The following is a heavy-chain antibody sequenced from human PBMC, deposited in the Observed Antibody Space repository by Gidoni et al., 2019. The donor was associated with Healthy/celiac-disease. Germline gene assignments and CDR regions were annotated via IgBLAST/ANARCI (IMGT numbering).Heavy chain of an antibody. Sequence: QVQLQQWGAGLLKPSETLSLTCAVYGGSFSGYYWSWIRQPPGKGLEWIGAINHSGSTNYNPSLRSRVTISVDTSKNQFSLKLSSVTAADTAVYYCARAAYSGSYNWGQGTLVTVSS. D-gene: IGHD1-26*01. CDR1: GGSFSGYY. CDR3: ARAAYSGSYN. V-gene: IGHV4-34*01. J-gene: IGHJ4*02. CDR2: INHSGST.